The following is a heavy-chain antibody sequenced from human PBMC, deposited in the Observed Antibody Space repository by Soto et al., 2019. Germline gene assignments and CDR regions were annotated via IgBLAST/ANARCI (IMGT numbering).Heavy chain of an antibody. CDR1: WFTFGIYS. Sequence: SPRRACTAPWFTFGIYSMHWVRQAPGKGLEWVAVISYDGSNKYYADSVKGRFTISRDNSKNTLYLQMNSLRAEDTAVYYCSRDSVVTAIKGRFDAFDIWGQGTLVPV. J-gene: IGHJ3*02. CDR2: ISYDGSNK. D-gene: IGHD2-21*02. CDR3: SRDSVVTAIKGRFDAFDI. V-gene: IGHV3-30-3*01.